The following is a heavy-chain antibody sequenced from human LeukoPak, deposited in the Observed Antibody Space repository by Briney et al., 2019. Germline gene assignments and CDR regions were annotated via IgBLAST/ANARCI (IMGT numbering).Heavy chain of an antibody. D-gene: IGHD6-13*01. Sequence: ASVKVSCKVSGYTLTELSMHWVRQAPGKGLEWMGGFDPEDGETIYAQKSQGRVTMTEDTSTDTAYMELSSLRSEDTAVYYCATVAWGSSWYFDYWGQGTLVTVSS. CDR2: FDPEDGET. V-gene: IGHV1-24*01. CDR1: GYTLTELS. CDR3: ATVAWGSSWYFDY. J-gene: IGHJ4*02.